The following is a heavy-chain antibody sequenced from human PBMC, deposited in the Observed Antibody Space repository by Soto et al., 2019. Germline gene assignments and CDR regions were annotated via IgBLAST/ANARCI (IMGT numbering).Heavy chain of an antibody. Sequence: PSETLSLTGAAYRGPFSGYDGSWRRQPPGKGLGWIGGTNDRGNSKYTPSVESLVTISLDTSNNQLSRKVTSVTSADKAVYYCARAARRRTLGMKGYYLDSWGPGTLVTVS. CDR2: TNDRGNS. D-gene: IGHD2-15*01. J-gene: IGHJ4*02. CDR1: RGPFSGYD. CDR3: ARAARRRTLGMKGYYLDS. V-gene: IGHV4-34*01.